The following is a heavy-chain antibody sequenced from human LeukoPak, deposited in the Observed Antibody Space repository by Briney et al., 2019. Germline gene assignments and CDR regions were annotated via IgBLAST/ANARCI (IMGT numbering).Heavy chain of an antibody. J-gene: IGHJ3*02. CDR2: IYYSGTT. Sequence: SETLSLTCTVSGGSISNYYWNWIRQPPGKGLEWIGYIYYSGTTDYNPSLKSRVSMSVDTSKNQFSLKLSSVTAADTAFYYCARYIVSYPHDAFDIWGQGTMVTVSS. CDR3: ARYIVSYPHDAFDI. CDR1: GGSISNYY. D-gene: IGHD1-26*01. V-gene: IGHV4-59*01.